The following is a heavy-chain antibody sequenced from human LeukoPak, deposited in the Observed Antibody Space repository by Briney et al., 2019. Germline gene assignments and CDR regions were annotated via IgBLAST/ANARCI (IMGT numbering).Heavy chain of an antibody. V-gene: IGHV4-34*01. CDR1: GGSFSGYY. Sequence: SETLSLTCAVSGGSFSGYYWTWIRQPPGKGLEWIGEINHSGSTNYNPSLKSRVTISVDTSKNQFSLKLSSVTAADTAVYYCARAARYYDYVWGSYRYFTSSGAFDIWGQGTMVTVSS. CDR3: ARAARYYDYVWGSYRYFTSSGAFDI. D-gene: IGHD3-16*02. J-gene: IGHJ3*02. CDR2: INHSGST.